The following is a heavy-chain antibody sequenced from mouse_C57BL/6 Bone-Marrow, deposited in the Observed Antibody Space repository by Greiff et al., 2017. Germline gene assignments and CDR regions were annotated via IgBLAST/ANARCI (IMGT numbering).Heavy chain of an antibody. CDR2: IYPRDGST. CDR1: GYTFTSCD. Sequence: LQESGPELVKPGASVKLSCKASGYTFTSCDINWVKQRPGQGLEWIGWIYPRDGSTKYNEKFKGKATLTVDTSSSTAYMELHSLTSEDSAVYFCASANWDDYWGQGTTLTVSS. D-gene: IGHD4-1*01. CDR3: ASANWDDY. V-gene: IGHV1-85*01. J-gene: IGHJ2*01.